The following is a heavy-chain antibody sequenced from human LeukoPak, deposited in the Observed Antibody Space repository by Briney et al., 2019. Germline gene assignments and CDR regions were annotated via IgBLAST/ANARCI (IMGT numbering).Heavy chain of an antibody. J-gene: IGHJ2*01. CDR1: GYTFTSHY. CDR2: INPRGGST. V-gene: IGHV1-46*01. Sequence: GASVKVSCKASGYTFTSHYMHWVRQAPGQGLEWMGIINPRGGSTSYAQKFQGRVTMTRDTSTSTVYMELSSLRSEDTAAYYCARVVWDCSGGSCYSEATRQGDWYFDRWGRGTLVTVSS. D-gene: IGHD2-15*01. CDR3: ARVVWDCSGGSCYSEATRQGDWYFDR.